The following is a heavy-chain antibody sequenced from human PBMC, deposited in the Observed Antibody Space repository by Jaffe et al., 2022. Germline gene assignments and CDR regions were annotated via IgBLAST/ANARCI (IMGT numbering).Heavy chain of an antibody. CDR2: IRSKAYGGTT. J-gene: IGHJ5*02. Sequence: EVQLVESGGGLVQPGRSLRLSCTASGFTFGDYAMSWVRQAPGKGLEWVGFIRSKAYGGTTEYAASVKGRFTISRDDSKSIAYLQMNSLKTEDTAVYYCTRDLQGYCSSTSCYAPPNWFDPWGQGTLVTVSS. V-gene: IGHV3-49*04. CDR3: TRDLQGYCSSTSCYAPPNWFDP. D-gene: IGHD2-2*01. CDR1: GFTFGDYA.